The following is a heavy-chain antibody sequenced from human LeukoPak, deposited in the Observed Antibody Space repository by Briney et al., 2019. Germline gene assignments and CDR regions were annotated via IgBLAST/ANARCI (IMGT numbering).Heavy chain of an antibody. D-gene: IGHD3-3*01. CDR2: IKQDGSEK. J-gene: IGHJ4*02. CDR1: GFTFSSYW. Sequence: GGSLRLSCATSGFTFSSYWMSWVRQAPGKGLEWVANIKQDGSEKYYVDSVKGRFTISRDNAKNSLYLQMNSLRVEDTAVYYCAKSITDKYYDFWSGYWNFNYWGQGTPVTVSS. CDR3: AKSITDKYYDFWSGYWNFNY. V-gene: IGHV3-7*01.